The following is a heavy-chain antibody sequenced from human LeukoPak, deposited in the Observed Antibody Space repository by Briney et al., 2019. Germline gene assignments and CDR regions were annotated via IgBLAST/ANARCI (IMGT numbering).Heavy chain of an antibody. CDR3: ARDGWFYYNSSDYTGFDY. V-gene: IGHV1-46*01. CDR1: GYTFTRYS. Sequence: ASVKVSRNSSGYTFTRYSMHWVRQAPGQGLEWMGIINPSGGSINYAQKFQGRVTMTRDTSTSTVYMELSSLRSEDTAVYYCARDGWFYYNSSDYTGFDYWGHRALVTVSS. D-gene: IGHD3-22*01. CDR2: INPSGGSI. J-gene: IGHJ4*01.